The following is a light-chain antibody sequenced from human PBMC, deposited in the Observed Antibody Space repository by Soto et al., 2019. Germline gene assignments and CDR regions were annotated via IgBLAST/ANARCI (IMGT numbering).Light chain of an antibody. Sequence: DIQLTQSPSSLSPSVGDRITLSCRASQSISRNLNWYQQMPGKAPSLLIYAARDLQSGVPGRFSGSGSGTEFNLTISSLQPEVLATYYCHQSHGTPYTFGQGTKLEI. CDR1: QSISRN. CDR3: HQSHGTPYT. V-gene: IGKV1-39*01. J-gene: IGKJ2*01. CDR2: AAR.